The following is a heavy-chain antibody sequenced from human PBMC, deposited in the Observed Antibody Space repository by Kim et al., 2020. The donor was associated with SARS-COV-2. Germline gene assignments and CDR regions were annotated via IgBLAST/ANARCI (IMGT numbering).Heavy chain of an antibody. CDR1: GYTFTGYY. CDR3: ARARRGYSYPRGRGDAFDI. J-gene: IGHJ3*02. D-gene: IGHD5-18*01. Sequence: ASVKVSCKASGYTFTGYYMHWVRQAPGQGLEWMGWINPNSGGTNYAQKFQGRVTMTRDTSISTAYMELSRLRSDDTAVYYCARARRGYSYPRGRGDAFDIWGQGTMVTVSS. V-gene: IGHV1-2*02. CDR2: INPNSGGT.